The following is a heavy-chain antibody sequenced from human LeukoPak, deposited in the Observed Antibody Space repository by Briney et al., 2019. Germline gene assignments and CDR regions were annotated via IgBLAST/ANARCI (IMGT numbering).Heavy chain of an antibody. CDR1: GYTFTSYG. D-gene: IGHD2-21*01. J-gene: IGHJ6*02. CDR3: VWSYYYYGMDV. V-gene: IGHV1-18*01. Sequence: ASVKVSCKASGYTFTSYGISWVRQAPGQGLERMGWISAYNGNTNYAQKLQGRVTMTTDTSTSTAYMELRSLRSDDTAVYYCVWSYYYYGMDVWGQGTTVTVSS. CDR2: ISAYNGNT.